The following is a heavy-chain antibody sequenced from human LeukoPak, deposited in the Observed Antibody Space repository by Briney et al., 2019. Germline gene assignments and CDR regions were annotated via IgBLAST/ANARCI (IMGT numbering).Heavy chain of an antibody. CDR2: IIPIFGTA. CDR3: ARDRRAYYDILTGYFGRRDWFDP. Sequence: SVKVSCKASGGTFSSYAISWVRQAPGQGLEWMGGIIPIFGTANYAQKFQGRVTITADKSTSTAYMELSSLRSEDTAAYYCARDRRAYYDILTGYFGRRDWFDPWGQGTLVTVSS. V-gene: IGHV1-69*06. CDR1: GGTFSSYA. J-gene: IGHJ5*02. D-gene: IGHD3-9*01.